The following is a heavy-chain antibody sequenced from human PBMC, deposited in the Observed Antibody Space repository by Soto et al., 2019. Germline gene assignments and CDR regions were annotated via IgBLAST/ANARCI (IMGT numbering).Heavy chain of an antibody. Sequence: SVKVAGNASGYTFISYDIDWVRQATGQGLEWMGWMNPNSANTGNAQNFQGRVTMTRNTSIITAYMELNSLTTGDTALHHCARVFRDPENWYNRFDPWGQGTMVTVPS. D-gene: IGHD1-1*01. CDR3: ARVFRDPENWYNRFDP. V-gene: IGHV1-8*01. J-gene: IGHJ5*02. CDR1: GYTFISYD. CDR2: MNPNSANT.